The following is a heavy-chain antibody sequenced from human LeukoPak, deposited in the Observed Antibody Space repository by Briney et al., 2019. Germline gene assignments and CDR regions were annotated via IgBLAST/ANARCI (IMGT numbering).Heavy chain of an antibody. J-gene: IGHJ4*02. Sequence: KAGGSLRLSCAASGFTFSDYYMSWIRQAPGKGLEWVSYISSSGSTIYYADSVKGRFTISRDNAKNSLYLQMNSLRAEDTAVYYCARETYYYDSSGYYYPGGFDYWGQGTLVTVSS. V-gene: IGHV3-11*04. D-gene: IGHD3-22*01. CDR3: ARETYYYDSSGYYYPGGFDY. CDR1: GFTFSDYY. CDR2: ISSSGSTI.